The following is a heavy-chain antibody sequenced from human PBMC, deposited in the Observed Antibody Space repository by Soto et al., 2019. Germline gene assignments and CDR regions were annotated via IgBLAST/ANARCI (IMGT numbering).Heavy chain of an antibody. CDR1: GYSFTSYW. V-gene: IGHV5-51*01. J-gene: IGHJ3*02. Sequence: PGESLKISCTGSGYSFTSYWSGWVRQMPGKGLEWMGIIYPGDSDTRYSPSFQGQVTISADTSISTAYLQWSSLKASATAVYYCATPKGSGYYSDALDIWGQGTMVTVSS. CDR2: IYPGDSDT. CDR3: ATPKGSGYYSDALDI. D-gene: IGHD3-3*01.